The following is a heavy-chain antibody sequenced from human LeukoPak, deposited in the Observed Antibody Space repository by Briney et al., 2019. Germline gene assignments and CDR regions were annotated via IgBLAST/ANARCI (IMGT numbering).Heavy chain of an antibody. D-gene: IGHD3-22*01. CDR3: ARGYYDSSGYYYDAFDI. CDR1: GYSFTNYW. Sequence: GESLKISCKGSGYSFTNYWIGWVRQMPGKGLEWMGIIYPGDSDTRYSPSFQGQVTISADKSISTAYLQWSSLKASDTAMYYCARGYYDSSGYYYDAFDIWGQGTMVTVSS. CDR2: IYPGDSDT. V-gene: IGHV5-51*01. J-gene: IGHJ3*02.